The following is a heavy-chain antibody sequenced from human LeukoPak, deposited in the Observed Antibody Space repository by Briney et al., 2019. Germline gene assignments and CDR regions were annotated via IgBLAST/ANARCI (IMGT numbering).Heavy chain of an antibody. CDR2: IYYSGST. Sequence: PSETLSLTCSVSGSSINNNNYYWTWIRQPPGKGLEWIGSIYYSGSTYYNSSLKSRVTTSVDTSKNQFSLKLSSVTAADTAVYYCASRPKGRSINYYFDYWGQGTLVTVSS. J-gene: IGHJ4*02. CDR3: ASRPKGRSINYYFDY. V-gene: IGHV4-39*01. CDR1: GSSINNNNYY.